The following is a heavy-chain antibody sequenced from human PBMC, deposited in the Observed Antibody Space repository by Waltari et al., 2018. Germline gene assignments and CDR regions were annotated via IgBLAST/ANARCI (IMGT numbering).Heavy chain of an antibody. CDR1: GYSISSGYY. CDR2: IYHSGGP. Sequence: QVQLQESGPGLVKPSETLSLTCAVSGYSISSGYYWGWIRQPPGKGLEWIWSIYHSGGPSFNPSLKSRVTISVDTSKNQFSLKLSSVTAADTAVYYCARWGDSSAVYYYYYMDVWGKGTTVTVSS. J-gene: IGHJ6*03. V-gene: IGHV4-38-2*01. CDR3: ARWGDSSAVYYYYYMDV. D-gene: IGHD6-25*01.